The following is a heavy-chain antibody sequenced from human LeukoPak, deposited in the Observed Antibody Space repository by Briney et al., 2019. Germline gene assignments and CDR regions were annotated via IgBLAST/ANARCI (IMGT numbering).Heavy chain of an antibody. CDR2: IDSTSSII. D-gene: IGHD1-1*01. V-gene: IGHV3-48*02. J-gene: IGHJ4*02. CDR1: GFTFSSYS. CDR3: VRDLNWNLDF. Sequence: PGGSLRLSCAASGFTFSSYSMNWVRQAPGEGLEYISYIDSTSSIIYYADSVKGRFTISRDNAKNSLYLQMNSLRDEDTAVYYCVRDLNWNLDFWGQGTLVTVSS.